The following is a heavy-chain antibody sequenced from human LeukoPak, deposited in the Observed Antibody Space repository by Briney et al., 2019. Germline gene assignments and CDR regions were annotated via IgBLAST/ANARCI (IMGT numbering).Heavy chain of an antibody. J-gene: IGHJ4*02. D-gene: IGHD5-24*01. Sequence: PGGSLRLSCAASGVSFSGYTMDWVRQAPGKGVEWVAFIQYDGSQKSYVDSVKGRFTISRDNSKNTLYLQMNSLRAEDTALYYCASGYNYGFDYWGQGTLVTVSS. V-gene: IGHV3-30*02. CDR1: GVSFSGYT. CDR2: IQYDGSQK. CDR3: ASGYNYGFDY.